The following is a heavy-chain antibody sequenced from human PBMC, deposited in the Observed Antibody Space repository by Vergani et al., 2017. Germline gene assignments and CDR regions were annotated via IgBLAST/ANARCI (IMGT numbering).Heavy chain of an antibody. D-gene: IGHD6-19*01. CDR3: ARSIAVKQALADY. V-gene: IGHV1-46*01. CDR2: INPSVGST. Sequence: QVQLVQSGAEVKKPGASVKVSCKASGYTFTSYYMHWVRQAPGQGLEWMGIINPSVGSTSYAQKCQGRVTMTRDTSTSTVYMELSSLRSEETAVYYCARSIAVKQALADYWGQGTLVTVSS. J-gene: IGHJ4*02. CDR1: GYTFTSYY.